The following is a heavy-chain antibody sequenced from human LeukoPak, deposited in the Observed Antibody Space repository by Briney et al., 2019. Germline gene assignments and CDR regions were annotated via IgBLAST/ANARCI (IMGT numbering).Heavy chain of an antibody. V-gene: IGHV4-38-2*02. D-gene: IGHD4-17*01. CDR3: ARGTKRSTNGDYGGGYYFDY. CDR2: IYHSGST. Sequence: SETLSLTCTVSGYSISSGYYWGWVRQPPGKGLEWIGSIYHSGSTYYNPSLKSRVTISVDTSKNQFSLKLSSVTAADTAVYYCARGTKRSTNGDYGGGYYFDYWGQGTLVTVSS. J-gene: IGHJ4*02. CDR1: GYSISSGYY.